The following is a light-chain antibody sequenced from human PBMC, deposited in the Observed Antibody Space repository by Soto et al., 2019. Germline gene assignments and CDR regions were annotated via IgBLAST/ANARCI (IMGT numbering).Light chain of an antibody. Sequence: EIVMTQSPATLSVSPGERATLSCRASQSVSSNLAWYQQKPGQAPRLLIYGASTRATGIPARFSGSGSGTEFTLTISSLQSEEFAVYYCQQYKNLNTFGQGTKLEIK. V-gene: IGKV3-15*01. J-gene: IGKJ2*01. CDR1: QSVSSN. CDR2: GAS. CDR3: QQYKNLNT.